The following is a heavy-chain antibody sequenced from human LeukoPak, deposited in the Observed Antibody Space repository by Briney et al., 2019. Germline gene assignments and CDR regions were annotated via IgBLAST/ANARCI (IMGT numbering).Heavy chain of an antibody. Sequence: SETLSLTCTVSGGSITSSSYYWGWIRQPPGKGLEWIGSIYYSGSTHYSPSLKGRVTISVDTSKNQFSLKLSSVTAADTAVYYCARSTLGYCSGGSCYSGVRWFDPWGQGTLVTVSS. CDR3: ARSTLGYCSGGSCYSGVRWFDP. D-gene: IGHD2-15*01. CDR1: GGSITSSSYY. V-gene: IGHV4-39*07. J-gene: IGHJ5*02. CDR2: IYYSGST.